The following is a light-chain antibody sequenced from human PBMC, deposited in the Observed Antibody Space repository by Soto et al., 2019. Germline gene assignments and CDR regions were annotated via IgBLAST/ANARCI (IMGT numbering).Light chain of an antibody. CDR3: QPDVGWT. Sequence: EIVLTQSPGTLSLSPGERATLSCRASHSVGSSHLAWYQQKPGQAPRLLIYGASSRATGVPDRFSGSGSGRDFTRPLSTLVGEDSCVYYSQPDVGWTFGEGTKVEIK. CDR1: HSVGSSH. V-gene: IGKV3-20*01. CDR2: GAS. J-gene: IGKJ1*01.